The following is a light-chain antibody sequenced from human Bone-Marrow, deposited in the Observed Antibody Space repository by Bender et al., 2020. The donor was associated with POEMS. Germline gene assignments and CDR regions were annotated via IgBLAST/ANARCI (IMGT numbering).Light chain of an antibody. CDR1: SSNIGAGYD. Sequence: QSVLTQPPSASGTPGQRVTISCTGSSSNIGAGYDVHWYQQLPGTAPKLLIFGNSNRPSGVPDRFSGSKSGSSATLVITGLQAGDEADYYCGTWDSSLSGVFGPGTKVTVL. CDR2: GNS. CDR3: GTWDSSLSGV. V-gene: IGLV1-40*01. J-gene: IGLJ1*01.